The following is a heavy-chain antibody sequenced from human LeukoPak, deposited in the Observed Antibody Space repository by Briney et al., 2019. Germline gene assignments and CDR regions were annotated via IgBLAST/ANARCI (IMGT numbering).Heavy chain of an antibody. D-gene: IGHD6-13*01. Sequence: GGSLRLSCAASGFTFSSYAMSWVRQAPGKGLEWVSAISGSGGSTYYADSVKGRFTISRDNSKNTLYLQMNSLRAEDTAVYYCARSFGPGLAAAGPSLYWGQGTLVTVSS. CDR2: ISGSGGST. CDR1: GFTFSSYA. J-gene: IGHJ4*02. CDR3: ARSFGPGLAAAGPSLY. V-gene: IGHV3-23*01.